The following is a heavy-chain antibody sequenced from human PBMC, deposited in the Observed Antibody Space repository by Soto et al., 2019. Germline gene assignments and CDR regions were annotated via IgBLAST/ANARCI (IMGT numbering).Heavy chain of an antibody. J-gene: IGHJ4*02. D-gene: IGHD2-8*01. V-gene: IGHV1-18*04. CDR2: ISAYNGNT. Sequence: QVKLVQSGAEVKKPGASVKVSCKASGYTFTSYGISWVRQATGQGLEWMGWISAYNGNTNYAQKLQRRVTMTTDTSTSTAYMELRSLRSDDTAVYYGARARQDIVLNNDFHYWCQGTLVIVST. CDR1: GYTFTSYG. CDR3: ARARQDIVLNNDFHY.